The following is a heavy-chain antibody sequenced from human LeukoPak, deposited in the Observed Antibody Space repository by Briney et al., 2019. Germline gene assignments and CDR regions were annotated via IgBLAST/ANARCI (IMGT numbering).Heavy chain of an antibody. D-gene: IGHD5-18*01. CDR3: ARGGYSYGVTDY. Sequence: PGGSLRLSCAASGFTFSSYAMSWVRQAPGKGLDFVAVIYSSGSTYYADSVKGRFTISRDISKNTVYLQMNSLTAEDTAVYYCARGGYSYGVTDYWGQGTLVTVSS. CDR2: IYSSGST. J-gene: IGHJ4*02. CDR1: GFTFSSYA. V-gene: IGHV3-23*05.